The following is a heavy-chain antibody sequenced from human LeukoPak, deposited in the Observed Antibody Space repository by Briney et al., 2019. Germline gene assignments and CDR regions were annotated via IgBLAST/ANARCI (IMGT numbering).Heavy chain of an antibody. V-gene: IGHV4-4*07. CDR1: GGSISSYY. D-gene: IGHD3-22*01. J-gene: IGHJ3*02. CDR2: IYTSGST. Sequence: SETLSLTCTVSGGSISSYYWSWIRQPAGKGLEWIGRIYTSGSTNYNPSLKSRVTMSVDTSKNQFSLKLSSVTAADTAVYYCARVHYYDSSGYYYVFAFDIWGQGTMVTVSS. CDR3: ARVHYYDSSGYYYVFAFDI.